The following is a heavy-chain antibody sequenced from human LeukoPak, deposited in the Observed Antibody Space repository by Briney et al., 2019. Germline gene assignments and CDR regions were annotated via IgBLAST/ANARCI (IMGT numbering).Heavy chain of an antibody. D-gene: IGHD2-15*01. V-gene: IGHV3-21*01. CDR2: INSNSYI. J-gene: IGHJ4*02. CDR3: AREGGFCFGETCRYFDY. CDR1: GFTFSTFS. Sequence: GGSLRLSCAASGFTFSTFSMNWVRQAPGKGLEWVASINSNSYIYYADSVKGRFTISRDNAKNSLYLQMNSLGAEDTAVYYCAREGGFCFGETCRYFDYLGQGTLVTVSS.